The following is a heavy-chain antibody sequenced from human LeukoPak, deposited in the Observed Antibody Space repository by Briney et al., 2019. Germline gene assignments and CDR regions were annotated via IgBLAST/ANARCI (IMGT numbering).Heavy chain of an antibody. CDR1: GYTFTSYG. D-gene: IGHD2-15*01. Sequence: ASVKVSCKASGYTFTSYGISWVRQAPGQGLEWMGWISAYNGNTNYAQKLQGGVTMTTDTSTSTAYMELRSLRSDDTAVYYCARDGGYCSGGSCGWFDPWGQGTLVTVSS. CDR2: ISAYNGNT. V-gene: IGHV1-18*01. J-gene: IGHJ5*02. CDR3: ARDGGYCSGGSCGWFDP.